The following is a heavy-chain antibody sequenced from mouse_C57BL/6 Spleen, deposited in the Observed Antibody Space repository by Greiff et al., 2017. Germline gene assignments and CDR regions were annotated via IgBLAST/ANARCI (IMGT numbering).Heavy chain of an antibody. J-gene: IGHJ4*01. Sequence: EVKLVESGGGLVKPGGSLKLSCAASGFTFSDYGMHWVRQAPEKGLEWVAYISSGSSTIYYADTVKGRFTISRDNAKNTLFLQMTSLRSEDTAMYYCARDDGYYLYAMDYWGQGTSVTVSS. CDR1: GFTFSDYG. V-gene: IGHV5-17*01. D-gene: IGHD2-3*01. CDR2: ISSGSSTI. CDR3: ARDDGYYLYAMDY.